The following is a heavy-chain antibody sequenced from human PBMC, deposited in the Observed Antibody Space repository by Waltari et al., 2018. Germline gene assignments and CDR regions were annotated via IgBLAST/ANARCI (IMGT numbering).Heavy chain of an antibody. Sequence: EVQLAQSAAEVKKPGDSLKISCQGYGNNFTTSWIGWVRQRPGKGLEWMGIIYPGDSDTKYGPFFRGQVTISVDKSISTAYLQWSSLKASDSATYYCARQARGGFIIAPFDQWGQGTLVTVSS. V-gene: IGHV5-51*01. CDR1: GNNFTTSW. CDR3: ARQARGGFIIAPFDQ. D-gene: IGHD3-16*02. J-gene: IGHJ4*02. CDR2: IYPGDSDT.